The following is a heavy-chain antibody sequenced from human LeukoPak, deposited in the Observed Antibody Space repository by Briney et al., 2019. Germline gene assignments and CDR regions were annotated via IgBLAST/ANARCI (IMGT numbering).Heavy chain of an antibody. Sequence: AGGSLRLSCAASGFTFDDYGMSWVRQAPGKGLEWVSGINWNGGSTGYSDSVKGRFTISRDNAKNSLYLQMNSMRAEDTVLYYGAGWGDSCEWGQGTLVTVSS. CDR2: INWNGGST. D-gene: IGHD2-21*02. J-gene: IGHJ4*02. CDR1: GFTFDDYG. CDR3: AGWGDSCE. V-gene: IGHV3-20*04.